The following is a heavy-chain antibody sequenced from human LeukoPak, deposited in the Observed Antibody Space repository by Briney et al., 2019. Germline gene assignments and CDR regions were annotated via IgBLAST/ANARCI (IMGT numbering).Heavy chain of an antibody. V-gene: IGHV3-23*01. CDR2: ISAGGGST. CDR3: GRARSGYDFDY. J-gene: IGHJ4*02. D-gene: IGHD5-12*01. Sequence: GGSLRLSCAASGFTFSSYALSWVRQAPGKGLEWVSAISAGGGSTYYADSVKGRFTISRDNSKNTLYLQMNSLRADDAAVYYCGRARSGYDFDYWGQGTLVAVSS. CDR1: GFTFSSYA.